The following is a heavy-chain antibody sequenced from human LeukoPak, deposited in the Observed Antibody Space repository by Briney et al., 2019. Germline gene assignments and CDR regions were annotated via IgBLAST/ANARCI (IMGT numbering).Heavy chain of an antibody. CDR2: ISSSSNAI. D-gene: IGHD2/OR15-2a*01. J-gene: IGHJ6*02. CDR3: ARDQDRSTESYGMDV. V-gene: IGHV3-48*02. CDR1: GFTFSGYS. Sequence: PGGSLRLSCAASGFTFSGYSMNWVRQAPGKGLEWLSYISSSSNAIHYADSVKRRFTISRDKTKNSLYLQMNDLRDEDTAVYFCARDQDRSTESYGMDVWGQGTTVTVSS.